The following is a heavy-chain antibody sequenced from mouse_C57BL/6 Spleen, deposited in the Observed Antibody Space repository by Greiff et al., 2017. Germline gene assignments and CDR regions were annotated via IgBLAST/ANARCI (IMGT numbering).Heavy chain of an antibody. CDR2: INPYNGGT. J-gene: IGHJ2*01. CDR3: ARCITTVVRYFDY. V-gene: IGHV1-19*01. D-gene: IGHD1-1*01. CDR1: GYTFTDYY. Sequence: EVQLQQSGPVLVKPGASVKMSCKASGYTFTDYYMNWVKQSHGKSLEWIGVINPYNGGTSYNQKCKGKATLTVDKSSSTAYMELNSLTSEDSAVYDCARCITTVVRYFDYWGQGTTLTVSS.